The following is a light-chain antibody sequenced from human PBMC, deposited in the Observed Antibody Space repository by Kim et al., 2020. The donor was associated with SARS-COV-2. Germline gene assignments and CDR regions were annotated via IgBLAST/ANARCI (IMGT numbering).Light chain of an antibody. V-gene: IGLV3-19*01. CDR2: GKN. CDR1: SLRSYC. J-gene: IGLJ3*02. CDR3: NSRDSSGNQV. Sequence: VAVGQTVRITCQGDSLRSYCASWYQQKPGQAPVLVIYGKNNRPSGIPDRFSGSSSGNTASLTITGAQAEDEADYYCNSRDSSGNQVFGGGTQLTVL.